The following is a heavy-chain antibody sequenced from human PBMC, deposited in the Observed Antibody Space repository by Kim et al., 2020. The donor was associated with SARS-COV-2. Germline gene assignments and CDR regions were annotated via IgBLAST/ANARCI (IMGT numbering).Heavy chain of an antibody. V-gene: IGHV3-74*01. J-gene: IGHJ6*02. CDR2: INSDGSST. Sequence: GGSLRLSCAASGFTFSSYWMHWVRQAPGKGLVWVSRINSDGSSTSYADSVKGRFTISRDNAKNTLYLQMNSLRAEDTAVYYCAREGAVAGTRKGMDVWGQGTTVTVSS. CDR1: GFTFSSYW. D-gene: IGHD6-19*01. CDR3: AREGAVAGTRKGMDV.